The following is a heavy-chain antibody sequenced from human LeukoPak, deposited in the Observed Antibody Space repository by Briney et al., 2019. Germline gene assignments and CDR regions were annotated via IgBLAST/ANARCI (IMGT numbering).Heavy chain of an antibody. J-gene: IGHJ4*02. D-gene: IGHD5-18*01. V-gene: IGHV4-38-2*01. Sequence: SSETLSLTCAVSGYFISSGYYWGWIRQPPGKGLEWIASIDQGGSTYYNPSLKSRVTISVDTSKNQFSLKLTSVTAADTAVYYCARGDFYNYGKPFDSWGQGTLVTVSS. CDR1: GYFISSGYY. CDR3: ARGDFYNYGKPFDS. CDR2: IDQGGST.